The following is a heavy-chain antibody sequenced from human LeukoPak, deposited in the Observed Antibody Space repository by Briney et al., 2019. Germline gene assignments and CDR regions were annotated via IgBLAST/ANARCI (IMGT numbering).Heavy chain of an antibody. D-gene: IGHD3-10*01. V-gene: IGHV3-7*04. J-gene: IGHJ4*02. CDR2: INLDGSEK. Sequence: PGGSLRLSCAGSGITFGPCWMSWVRRAPGKGLEWVANINLDGSEKYYVDSVKGRFTISRDNAKNSLFLQMNSLRAEDTAVYYCARDRRYYGSGGGTFDYWGQGTLVTVSS. CDR1: GITFGPCW. CDR3: ARDRRYYGSGGGTFDY.